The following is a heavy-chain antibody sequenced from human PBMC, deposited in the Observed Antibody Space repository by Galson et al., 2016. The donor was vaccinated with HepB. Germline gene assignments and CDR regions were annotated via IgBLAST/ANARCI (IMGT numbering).Heavy chain of an antibody. J-gene: IGHJ6*02. CDR1: GFTLNSYA. D-gene: IGHD2/OR15-2a*01. Sequence: SLRLSCAASGFTLNSYAMHWVRRAPGKGLEWVAVISYDGSSKYYADSVKGRFTISRDNSKNTLYLQMNSLRAEDTAVYYCAKVIGRDAYYYYGMDVWGQGTTVTVSS. V-gene: IGHV3-30-3*01. CDR2: ISYDGSSK. CDR3: AKVIGRDAYYYYGMDV.